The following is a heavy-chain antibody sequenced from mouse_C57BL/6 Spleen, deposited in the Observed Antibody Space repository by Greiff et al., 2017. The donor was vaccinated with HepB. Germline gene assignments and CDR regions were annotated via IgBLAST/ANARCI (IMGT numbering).Heavy chain of an antibody. J-gene: IGHJ1*03. Sequence: QVQLKQPGAELVKPGASVKLSCKASGYTFTSYWMHWVKQRPGRGLEWIGRIDPNSGGTKYNEKFKSKATLTVDKPSSTAYMQLSSLTSEDSAVYYCAGSPLYYYGSYWYFDVWGTGTTVTVSS. D-gene: IGHD1-1*01. CDR1: GYTFTSYW. CDR2: IDPNSGGT. V-gene: IGHV1-72*01. CDR3: AGSPLYYYGSYWYFDV.